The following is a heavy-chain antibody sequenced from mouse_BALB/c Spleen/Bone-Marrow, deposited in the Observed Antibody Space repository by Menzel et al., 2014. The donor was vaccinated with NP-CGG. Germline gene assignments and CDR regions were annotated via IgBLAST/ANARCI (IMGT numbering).Heavy chain of an antibody. J-gene: IGHJ2*01. CDR1: GFTFSSYG. D-gene: IGHD1-1*01. Sequence: EVKLVESGGGLVKPGGSLKLSCAASGFTFSSYGMSWVRQTPEKRLEWVATISGGGSYTYYPDSVKGRFTISRDNAKNNLYLQMSSLRSEDTALYYCARQAGGSGYFDYWGQGTTLTVPS. CDR2: ISGGGSYT. CDR3: ARQAGGSGYFDY. V-gene: IGHV5-9-2*01.